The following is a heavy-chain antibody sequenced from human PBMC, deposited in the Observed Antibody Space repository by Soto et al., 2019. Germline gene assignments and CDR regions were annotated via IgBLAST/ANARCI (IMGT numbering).Heavy chain of an antibody. V-gene: IGHV1-18*01. Sequence: QVQLVQSGAEVKKPGASVKVSCKASGYTFTNFGISWVRQAPGQGLEWMGWISAYNGNTNYAQKFQGRVTMTTDTSPRTAYLGVRSLRFDDTAVSYCARGGTPIDSWGQGTLVTVSS. CDR1: GYTFTNFG. CDR3: ARGGTPIDS. J-gene: IGHJ4*02. CDR2: ISAYNGNT. D-gene: IGHD3-16*01.